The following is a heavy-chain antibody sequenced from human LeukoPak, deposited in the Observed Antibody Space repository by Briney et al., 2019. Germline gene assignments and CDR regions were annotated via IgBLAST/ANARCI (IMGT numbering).Heavy chain of an antibody. J-gene: IGHJ3*02. V-gene: IGHV1-18*01. D-gene: IGHD1-26*01. CDR1: GYTFTSYG. Sequence: ASVKVSCKASGYTFTSYGISWVRQAPGQGLEWMGWISAYNGNTNYAQKLQGRVTMTTDTSTSTAYMELRSLRSDDTAVYYCASPVPVGATTDAFDIWGQGTMVTVSS. CDR2: ISAYNGNT. CDR3: ASPVPVGATTDAFDI.